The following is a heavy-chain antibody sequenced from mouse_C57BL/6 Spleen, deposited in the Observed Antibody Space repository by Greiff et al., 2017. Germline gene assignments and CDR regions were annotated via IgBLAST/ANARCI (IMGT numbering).Heavy chain of an antibody. CDR2: ISPGDGDT. D-gene: IGHD1-1*01. CDR3: APSSYYGSPYWYFDV. J-gene: IGHJ1*03. V-gene: IGHV1-82*01. CDR1: GYAFSSSW. Sequence: VKLVESGPELVKPGASVKISCKASGYAFSSSWMNWVKQRPGKGLEWIGRISPGDGDTNYNGKFKGKATLTADKSSSTAYMQLSSLTSEDSAVYFCAPSSYYGSPYWYFDVWGTGTTVTVAS.